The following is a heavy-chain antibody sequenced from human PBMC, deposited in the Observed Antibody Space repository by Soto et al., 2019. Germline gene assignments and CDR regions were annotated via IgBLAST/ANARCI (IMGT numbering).Heavy chain of an antibody. J-gene: IGHJ4*02. CDR3: ARAPSSNAWYRFDL. CDR1: GFTFSGYW. D-gene: IGHD4-4*01. V-gene: IGHV3-7*03. Sequence: QLVESGGGLVQPGGSLRLSCEASGFTFSGYWMSWVRQAPGKGLEWVADIKHDGSVQYYVDSVKGRFTISRDNAKKLLYLQMNGLRAEDTALYYCARAPSSNAWYRFDLWGQGTLVTVSS. CDR2: IKHDGSVQ.